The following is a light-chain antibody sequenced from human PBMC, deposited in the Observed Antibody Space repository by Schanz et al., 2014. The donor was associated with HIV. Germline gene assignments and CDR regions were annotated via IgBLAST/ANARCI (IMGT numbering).Light chain of an antibody. Sequence: QSALTQPTSVSGSPGQSITISCTGASMAFSSSNFVSWYQQHPGEAPQLMIYEVTKRPSGVSDRFSGSKSGNTASLTISGLQAEDEADYYCCSYTTTSTYVFGAGTKLTVL. J-gene: IGLJ1*01. CDR2: EVT. V-gene: IGLV2-14*01. CDR1: SMAFSSSNF. CDR3: CSYTTTSTYV.